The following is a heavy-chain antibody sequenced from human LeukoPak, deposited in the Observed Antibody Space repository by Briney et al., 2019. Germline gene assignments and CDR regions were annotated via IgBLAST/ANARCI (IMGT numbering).Heavy chain of an antibody. CDR3: AKASGSFHFYYYGMDV. CDR2: IKQDGSDK. V-gene: IGHV3-7*01. Sequence: GGSLRLSCVGSGFSFSSYWMSWVRQAPGKGLEWVANIKQDGSDKYYVDSVKGRFTISRDNAKNSMYLQVNSLRAEDTAVYYYAKASGSFHFYYYGMDVWGQGTTVTVSS. J-gene: IGHJ6*02. CDR1: GFSFSSYW. D-gene: IGHD1-26*01.